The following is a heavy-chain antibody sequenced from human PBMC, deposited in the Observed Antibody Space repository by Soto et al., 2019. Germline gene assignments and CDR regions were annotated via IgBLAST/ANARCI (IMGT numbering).Heavy chain of an antibody. CDR3: ARAYSGRLPRRADYYYAMDV. Sequence: GGSLRLSCAASGFSFSTYDMHWVRQVSGKGLEWVSAIGSADDPYYLGSVKGRFTISRENAKNSLYLQMNSLRAGDTAVYYCARAYSGRLPRRADYYYAMDVWGLGTRVTVSS. J-gene: IGHJ6*02. CDR1: GFSFSTYD. D-gene: IGHD2-15*01. V-gene: IGHV3-13*05. CDR2: IGSADDP.